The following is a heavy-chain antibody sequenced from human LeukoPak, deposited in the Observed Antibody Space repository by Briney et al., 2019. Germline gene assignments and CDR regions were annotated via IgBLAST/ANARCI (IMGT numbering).Heavy chain of an antibody. CDR1: GGSISSGSYY. CDR3: ASGEGVVVAAGRD. D-gene: IGHD2-15*01. CDR2: IYTSGNT. J-gene: IGHJ4*02. V-gene: IGHV4-61*02. Sequence: PSQTLSLTCTVSGGSISSGSYYWSWIRQPAGMRLEWIGRIYTSGNTHYSPSLKSRVTISVDTSKNQFSLKLSSVTAADTAVYYCASGEGVVVAAGRDWGQGTLVTVSS.